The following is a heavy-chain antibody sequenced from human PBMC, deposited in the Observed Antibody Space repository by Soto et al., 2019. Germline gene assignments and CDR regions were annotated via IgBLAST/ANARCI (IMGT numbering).Heavy chain of an antibody. CDR1: GDSVSSNTVA. CDR2: TYYRSKWYS. V-gene: IGHV6-1*01. D-gene: IGHD3-10*01. J-gene: IGHJ6*02. CDR3: VRVGVEAGSRYYYYHAMDV. Sequence: SQTLSLTCAISGDSVSSNTVAWNWVRQSPSRGLEWLGRTYYRSKWYSHYAVSVRSRIMINSDTSKNQFSLQLKSVTPEDTAVYFCVRVGVEAGSRYYYYHAMDVWGQGTTVTVSS.